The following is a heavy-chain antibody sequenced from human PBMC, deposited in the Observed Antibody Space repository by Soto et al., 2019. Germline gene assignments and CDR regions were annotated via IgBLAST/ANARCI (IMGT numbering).Heavy chain of an antibody. D-gene: IGHD2-21*02. V-gene: IGHV3-23*01. J-gene: IGHJ6*02. Sequence: GGSLRLSCAASGFTFSSYAMSWVRQAPGKGLEWVSAISGSGGSTYYADSVKGRFTISRDNSKNTLYLQMNSLRAEDTAVYYCAKGITPYRYLTVVTPPFFYYGMDVWGQGTTVTVSS. CDR1: GFTFSSYA. CDR2: ISGSGGST. CDR3: AKGITPYRYLTVVTPPFFYYGMDV.